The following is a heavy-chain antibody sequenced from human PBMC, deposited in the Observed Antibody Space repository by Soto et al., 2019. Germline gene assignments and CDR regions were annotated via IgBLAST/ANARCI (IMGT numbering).Heavy chain of an antibody. D-gene: IGHD6-19*01. CDR2: INAGNGNT. CDR3: ARDSEASSGWRYYFGMDV. V-gene: IGHV1-3*01. J-gene: IGHJ6*02. CDR1: GYIFTNYA. Sequence: ASVKVSCKASGYIFTNYAMHWVRQAPGQRLEWMGWINAGNGNTKYSQNFQGRVTITRDTSASTAYMELSSLRSEDTAVYYCARDSEASSGWRYYFGMDVWGQGTTVTVSS.